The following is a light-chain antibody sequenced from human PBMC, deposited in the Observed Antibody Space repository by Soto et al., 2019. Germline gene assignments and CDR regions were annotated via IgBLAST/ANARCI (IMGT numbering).Light chain of an antibody. Sequence: EIVMTQSPATLSVSPGERATLSCRASQSVNNNLAWYQQKPGQAPRLLIYGASARATGIPARFSGSGSGTEFTLTSSSLQSEDFAGYYCQKYNNWPLTFGGGTKVEIK. CDR1: QSVNNN. V-gene: IGKV3-15*01. CDR2: GAS. J-gene: IGKJ4*01. CDR3: QKYNNWPLT.